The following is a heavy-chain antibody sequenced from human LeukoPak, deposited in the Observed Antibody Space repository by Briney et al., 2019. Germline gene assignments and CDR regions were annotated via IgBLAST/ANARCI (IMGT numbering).Heavy chain of an antibody. CDR1: GGSISSYY. Sequence: PSETLSLTCTVSGGSISSYYWGWLRQPPGKGLEWIGSIYYSGGTYYNPSLKSRVTISVDTSKNQFSLRLSSVTAADTAVYYCARRSMTTVDYWGQGTLVTVSS. J-gene: IGHJ4*02. CDR2: IYYSGGT. D-gene: IGHD4-11*01. CDR3: ARRSMTTVDY. V-gene: IGHV4-39*01.